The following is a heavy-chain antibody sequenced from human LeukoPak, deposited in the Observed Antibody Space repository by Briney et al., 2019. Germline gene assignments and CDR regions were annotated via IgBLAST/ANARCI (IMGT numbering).Heavy chain of an antibody. Sequence: ASVKVSCKASGGTFSSYAISWVRQAPGQGLEWMGGINPNSGGTTYAQKFQGRVTMTRDTSIGTAYMELSSLRSDDTAVYYCARPHYESSGLYVDAFDIWGQGTMVTVSS. J-gene: IGHJ3*02. D-gene: IGHD3-22*01. CDR2: INPNSGGT. V-gene: IGHV1-2*02. CDR3: ARPHYESSGLYVDAFDI. CDR1: GGTFSSYA.